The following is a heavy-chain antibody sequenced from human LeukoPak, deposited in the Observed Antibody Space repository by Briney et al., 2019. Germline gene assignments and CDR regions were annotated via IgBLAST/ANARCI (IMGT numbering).Heavy chain of an antibody. Sequence: GGSLRLSCVASGFTFSSCWMSWVRQAPGKGLEWVANMKQDGSEKSCVGSVKGRFTISRDNAKNSLHLQMDSLRADDTAIYYCVKDFQLHYWGQGTLVTVSS. V-gene: IGHV3-7*01. CDR1: GFTFSSCW. CDR2: MKQDGSEK. D-gene: IGHD2-2*01. J-gene: IGHJ4*02. CDR3: VKDFQLHY.